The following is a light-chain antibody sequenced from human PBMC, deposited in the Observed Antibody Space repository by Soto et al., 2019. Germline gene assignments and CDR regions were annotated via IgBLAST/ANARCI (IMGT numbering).Light chain of an antibody. CDR2: DVS. CDR1: SSDVGGYNY. J-gene: IGLJ3*02. V-gene: IGLV2-14*01. Sequence: QSALTQPASVSGSPGQSITISCTGTSSDVGGYNYVSWYQQHPGKAPKLMIYDVSNRPSGVSNRFSGSKSGNTASLTISGLQAEDEADYYCSSDTSSSPHWVFGGGTKLTVL. CDR3: SSDTSSSPHWV.